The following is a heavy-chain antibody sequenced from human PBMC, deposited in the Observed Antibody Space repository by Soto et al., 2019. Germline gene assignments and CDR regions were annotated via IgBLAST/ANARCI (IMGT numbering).Heavy chain of an antibody. D-gene: IGHD3-10*01. V-gene: IGHV5-51*01. CDR2: IYPSDSDT. CDR3: ARPRIMVRGVPALFDY. Sequence: GESLKISCKGSGYSFTSYWIGWVRQMSGKGLEWMGIIYPSDSDTRYSPSFQGQVSISADKSINTAYLQWSSLKASDTAIYYCARPRIMVRGVPALFDYWGQGTPVTVSS. J-gene: IGHJ4*02. CDR1: GYSFTSYW.